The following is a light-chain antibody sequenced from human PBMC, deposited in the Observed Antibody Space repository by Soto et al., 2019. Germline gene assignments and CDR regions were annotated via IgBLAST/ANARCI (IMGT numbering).Light chain of an antibody. V-gene: IGKV3-20*01. CDR3: QQYGALPT. J-gene: IGKJ5*01. CDR1: QSVSSSS. Sequence: EIVMTQSPGTLSLSPGERATLSFSASQSVSSSSLAWYQQKRGQAPRLLIHGASSRATGIPDSISGSASGTDFPLTISRLPPEDSAVYYCQQYGALPTFGQGTRLEIK. CDR2: GAS.